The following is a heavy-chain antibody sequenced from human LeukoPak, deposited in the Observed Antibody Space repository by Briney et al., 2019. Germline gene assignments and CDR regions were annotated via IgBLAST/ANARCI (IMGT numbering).Heavy chain of an antibody. CDR2: VYFDGAT. CDR3: ARLTVGLYFDA. D-gene: IGHD2-21*02. J-gene: IGHJ4*02. CDR1: SDPFTDYF. V-gene: IGHV4-59*08. Sequence: WESLSLTCSVSSDPFTDYFWSWVRQPPGKGLEWIGYVYFDGATNYNPSPMSRVTISVNATKNQFSLRLNSVTALDRAVYFCARLTVGLYFDAWGQGALVTVSA.